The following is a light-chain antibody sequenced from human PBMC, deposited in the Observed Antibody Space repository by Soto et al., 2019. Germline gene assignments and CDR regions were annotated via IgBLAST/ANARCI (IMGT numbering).Light chain of an antibody. Sequence: QSVLTQPPSASGSPGQSVAISCTGTSSDVGGYNYVSWYQQHPGKAPKLMIYEVNKRPSGVPDRFSGSKSGNTASLTVSGLQAEDEADYYCGSYTNSSTPYVFGTGTKGTVL. J-gene: IGLJ1*01. CDR1: SSDVGGYNY. CDR2: EVN. V-gene: IGLV2-8*01. CDR3: GSYTNSSTPYV.